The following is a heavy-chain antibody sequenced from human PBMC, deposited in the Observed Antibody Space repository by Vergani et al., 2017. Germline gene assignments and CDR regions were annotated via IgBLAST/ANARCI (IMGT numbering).Heavy chain of an antibody. Sequence: EVQLVQSGAAVKKPGATMKISCKVSGYTFTDHYMHWVKQAPGKGLEWMGLVDPEDGETIYAEKFKGRVTIAADTSTDTAHLELSSLRFEDTAVYYCATPQTVTTGGMEVVGQGTTVIVSS. CDR3: ATPQTVTTGGMEV. V-gene: IGHV1-69-2*01. J-gene: IGHJ6*02. CDR1: GYTFTDHY. D-gene: IGHD4-17*01. CDR2: VDPEDGET.